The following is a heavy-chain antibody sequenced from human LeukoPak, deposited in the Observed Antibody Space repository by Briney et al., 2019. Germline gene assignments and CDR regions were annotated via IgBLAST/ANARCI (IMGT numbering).Heavy chain of an antibody. CDR2: ITSSGSAI. CDR1: GFTFSDYY. V-gene: IGHV3-11*01. D-gene: IGHD5-12*01. Sequence: GGSLRLSCAASGFTFSDYYMSWIRQAPGKGLEWVAYITSSGSAIYYADSVRGRFTISRDNARNSVFLQMDGLRAEDTAIYYCATDIVATSGDYWGRGGLVIVSS. J-gene: IGHJ4*02. CDR3: ATDIVATSGDY.